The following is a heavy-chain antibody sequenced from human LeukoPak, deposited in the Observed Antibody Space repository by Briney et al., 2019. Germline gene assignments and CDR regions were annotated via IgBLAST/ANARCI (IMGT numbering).Heavy chain of an antibody. J-gene: IGHJ3*01. CDR3: ARERLERHVDAFDV. CDR2: ISSTGSYI. CDR1: GFTFSIYN. D-gene: IGHD6-19*01. Sequence: PGGSLRLSCAASGFTFSIYNINWVRQAPGKGLEWVSSISSTGSYIYYADSVQGRFTISRDNAKNSLYLQMNSLRAEDTAVYYCARERLERHVDAFDVWGQGTMVTVSS. V-gene: IGHV3-21*01.